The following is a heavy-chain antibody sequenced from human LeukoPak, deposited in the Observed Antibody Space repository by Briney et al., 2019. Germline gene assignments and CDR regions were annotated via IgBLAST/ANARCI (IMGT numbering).Heavy chain of an antibody. Sequence: SETLSLTCAVDGGSFSGYYWRWIRQPPGKGLEWIGEINHSGSTNYNPSLKSRVTISVDTSKNQFSLKLSSVTAADTAVYYCASREMASVRCFDYWGQGNLVTVSS. D-gene: IGHD5-24*01. CDR2: INHSGST. V-gene: IGHV4-34*01. CDR3: ASREMASVRCFDY. J-gene: IGHJ4*02. CDR1: GGSFSGYY.